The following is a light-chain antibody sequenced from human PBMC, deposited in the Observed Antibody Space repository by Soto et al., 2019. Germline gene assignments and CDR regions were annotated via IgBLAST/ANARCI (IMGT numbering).Light chain of an antibody. CDR3: TSYTPTGARV. CDR1: NTDVGGYNY. V-gene: IGLV2-14*01. J-gene: IGLJ3*02. Sequence: QSALTQPASVSGSPGQSITVSCTGTNTDVGGYNYVSWYQHRPGKAPRLMIYEVRNRLSGVSNRFSGSKSGNTASLTISGLQSEDEADYYLTSYTPTGARVFGSGTKLTVL. CDR2: EVR.